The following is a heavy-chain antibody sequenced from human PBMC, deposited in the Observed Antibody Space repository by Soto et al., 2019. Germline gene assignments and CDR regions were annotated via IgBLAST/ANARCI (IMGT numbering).Heavy chain of an antibody. V-gene: IGHV5-10-1*01. CDR3: ARLERSSGYYYLCGS. D-gene: IGHD3-22*01. Sequence: GESLNISCKGPEYSFNNCWISWVRQKPGKGLEWMGRLDPSDSYTKYSPSFQGHVTFSADKSITTAYLQLSSLKASDTAMYYCARLERSSGYYYLCGSWGHGTLVTVSS. CDR2: LDPSDSYT. CDR1: EYSFNNCW. J-gene: IGHJ5*01.